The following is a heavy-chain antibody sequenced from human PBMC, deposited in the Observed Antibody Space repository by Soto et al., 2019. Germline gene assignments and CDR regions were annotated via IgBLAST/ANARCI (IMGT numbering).Heavy chain of an antibody. Sequence: VGSLRLSCAASGFTFSSYAMHWVRQAPGKGLEWVAVISYDGSNKYYADSVKGRFTISRDNSKNTLYLQMNSLRAEDTAVYYCASSSTAAAINAFDIWGQGTMVTVSS. CDR3: ASSSTAAAINAFDI. CDR1: GFTFSSYA. CDR2: ISYDGSNK. V-gene: IGHV3-30-3*01. J-gene: IGHJ3*02. D-gene: IGHD6-13*01.